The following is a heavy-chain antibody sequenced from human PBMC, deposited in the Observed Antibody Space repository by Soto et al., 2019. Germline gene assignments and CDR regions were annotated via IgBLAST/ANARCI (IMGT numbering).Heavy chain of an antibody. D-gene: IGHD1-26*01. CDR3: GKDVGDYVPYYYGVDV. J-gene: IGHJ6*02. Sequence: QVQLVESGGGVVQPGTSLRLSCAASGFTFKTHAMHWVRQAPGKGLEWMAVIAYDGNEKFYADSVKGRITIFRDNSKNALYLQINTLINEDTAVYYCGKDVGDYVPYYYGVDVWGQGTTVTVSS. CDR2: IAYDGNEK. CDR1: GFTFKTHA. V-gene: IGHV3-30*18.